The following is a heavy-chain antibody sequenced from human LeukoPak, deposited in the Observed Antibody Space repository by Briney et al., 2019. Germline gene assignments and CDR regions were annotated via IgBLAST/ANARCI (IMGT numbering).Heavy chain of an antibody. D-gene: IGHD6-13*01. CDR3: ARGVYIAAAQYGY. Sequence: SETLSLTCTVSGGSISSYYWSWIRQPPGKGLEWIGYIYYSGTTNYNPSLKSRVTISVDTSKNQISLKLSSVTAADTAVYYCARGVYIAAAQYGYWGQGTLVTVSS. V-gene: IGHV4-59*01. CDR1: GGSISSYY. J-gene: IGHJ4*02. CDR2: IYYSGTT.